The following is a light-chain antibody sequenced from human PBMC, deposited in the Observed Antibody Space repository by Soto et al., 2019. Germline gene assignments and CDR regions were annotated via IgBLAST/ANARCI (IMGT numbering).Light chain of an antibody. CDR2: GVK. V-gene: IGLV2-14*01. Sequence: QSALTQPASVSGSPGQSITISCTGSGRDIGAYDYVSWYQQHPGKAPKLLIYGVKNRPSGVSYRFSASKSAFTASLTISGLQDEDDAPYYCSSSTTSYFYVFGTGTKVTVL. CDR1: GRDIGAYDY. J-gene: IGLJ1*01. CDR3: SSSTTSYFYV.